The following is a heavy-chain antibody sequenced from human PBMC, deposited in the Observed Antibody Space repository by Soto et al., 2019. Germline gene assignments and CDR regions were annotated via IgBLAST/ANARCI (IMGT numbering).Heavy chain of an antibody. Sequence: SETLSLTCTFSGVSISSGDYYWSWIRQPPGKGLEWIGYIYYSGSTYYNPSLKSRVTISVDTSKNQFSLKLSSVTAADTAVYYCARVAAPAAAMVRGVIIPNWFDPWGQGTLVTVSS. CDR2: IYYSGST. J-gene: IGHJ5*02. V-gene: IGHV4-30-4*01. CDR1: GVSISSGDYY. CDR3: ARVAAPAAAMVRGVIIPNWFDP. D-gene: IGHD3-10*01.